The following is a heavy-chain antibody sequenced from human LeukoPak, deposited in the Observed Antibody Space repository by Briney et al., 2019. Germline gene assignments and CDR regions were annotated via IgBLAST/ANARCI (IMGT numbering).Heavy chain of an antibody. CDR1: GYTFTSYG. J-gene: IGHJ6*02. V-gene: IGHV1-18*01. CDR2: ISAYNGNT. D-gene: IGHD3-9*01. CDR3: ARDNWRYFGWLLFVSNYYYGMDV. Sequence: VASVKVSCKASGYTFTSYGISWVRQAPGQGLEWMGWISAYNGNTNYAQKLQGRVTMTTDTTTSTAYMELRSLRSDDTAVYYCARDNWRYFGWLLFVSNYYYGMDVWGQGTTVTVSS.